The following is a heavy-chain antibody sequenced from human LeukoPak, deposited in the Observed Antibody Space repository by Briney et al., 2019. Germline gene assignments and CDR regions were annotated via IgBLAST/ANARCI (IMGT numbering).Heavy chain of an antibody. CDR1: GGSFSGYY. J-gene: IGHJ4*02. CDR2: INHSGST. V-gene: IGHV4-34*01. Sequence: PSETLSLTCAVYGGSFSGYYWSWIRQPPGKGLEWIGEINHSGSTNYNPSLKSRVTISVDKSKNQFSLKLSSVTAADTAVYYCARALQQLEFDYWGQGTLVTVSS. CDR3: ARALQQLEFDY. D-gene: IGHD6-13*01.